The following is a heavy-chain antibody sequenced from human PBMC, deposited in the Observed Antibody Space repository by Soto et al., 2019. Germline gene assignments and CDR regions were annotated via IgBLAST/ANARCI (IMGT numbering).Heavy chain of an antibody. J-gene: IGHJ4*02. CDR2: INAGNGDT. CDR1: GYTFTSYP. V-gene: IGHV1-3*01. CDR3: ARRDSSSGGFDY. D-gene: IGHD6-6*01. Sequence: ASVKVSCKASGYTFTSYPMHWVRQAPGQGLEWMGWINAGNGDTKYSQKFQGRVTITRDTSATTAYMEVNSLRSEDTAVYYCARRDSSSGGFDYWGQGSMVTVSS.